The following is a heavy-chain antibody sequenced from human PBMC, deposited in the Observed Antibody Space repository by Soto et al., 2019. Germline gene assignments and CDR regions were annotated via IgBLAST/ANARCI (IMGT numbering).Heavy chain of an antibody. D-gene: IGHD2-15*01. CDR1: GGSFSGYY. CDR3: ARGGRDIVVVVAATRAYNWFDP. Sequence: SETLSLTCAVYGGSFSGYYWSWIRQPPGKGLEWMGEINHSGSTNYNPSLKSRVTISVDTSKNQFSLKLSSVTAADTAVYYCARGGRDIVVVVAATRAYNWFDPWGQGTLVTVSS. J-gene: IGHJ5*02. CDR2: INHSGST. V-gene: IGHV4-34*01.